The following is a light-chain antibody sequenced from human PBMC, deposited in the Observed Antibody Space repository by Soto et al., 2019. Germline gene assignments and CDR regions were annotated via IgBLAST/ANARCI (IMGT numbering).Light chain of an antibody. J-gene: IGLJ1*01. V-gene: IGLV2-8*01. CDR1: KNDIGVYDF. Sequence: QSALTQPPSASGAPGQSVTISCTGTKNDIGVYDFVSWYQHHPGKAPRLIIYEVVQRPSGVHDRFSGSKSGNTASLTVSGLQAADEAEYFCKSYAGSNTYVFGSGTKLTVL. CDR3: KSYAGSNTYV. CDR2: EVV.